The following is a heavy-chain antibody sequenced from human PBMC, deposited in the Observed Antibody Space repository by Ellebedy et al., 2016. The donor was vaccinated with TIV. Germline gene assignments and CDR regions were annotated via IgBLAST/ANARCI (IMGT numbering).Heavy chain of an antibody. CDR2: INPNSGGT. V-gene: IGHV1-2*02. Sequence: ASVKVSCKASGYTFTAYYMFWVRQAPGQGLEWMGWINPNSGGTNYAQKFQGRVTMTRDRSTSTVYMELSSLRSDDTAVYYCARDGGPSYADWAPDYYYYAMDVWGQGTTVTVSS. D-gene: IGHD3-16*01. J-gene: IGHJ6*02. CDR1: GYTFTAYY. CDR3: ARDGGPSYADWAPDYYYYAMDV.